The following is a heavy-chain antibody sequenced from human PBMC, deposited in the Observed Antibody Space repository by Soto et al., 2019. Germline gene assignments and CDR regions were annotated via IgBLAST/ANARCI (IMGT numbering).Heavy chain of an antibody. Sequence: QVPVQESGPGLVKPSETLSLTCTVSGGFIGIYHWSWFRLPPGKGLEWIGYAYSNGGTSYNLSRTRRITISIDSSKGQFSLNVHSVTAADTAVYYCATQGFGIIPGLGDVWGQGTTVTVSS. CDR2: AYSNGGT. CDR1: GGFIGIYH. CDR3: ATQGFGIIPGLGDV. D-gene: IGHD3-3*01. V-gene: IGHV4-59*08. J-gene: IGHJ6*02.